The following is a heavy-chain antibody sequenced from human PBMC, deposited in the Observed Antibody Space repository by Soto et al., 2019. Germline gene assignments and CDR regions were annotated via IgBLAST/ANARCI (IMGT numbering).Heavy chain of an antibody. CDR2: ISNDGSKK. CDR1: GFVFTNYG. V-gene: IGHV3-30*03. CDR3: ARDVAMPSGLGLGY. Sequence: GGSLRLSCAASGFVFTNYGMHWVRQAPGKGLEWVAFISNDGSKKYYADSVKGRFTISRDNSENTVYLQMTSLRPDDTAVFYCARDVAMPSGLGLGYWGQGTLVTVSS. J-gene: IGHJ4*02. D-gene: IGHD6-19*01.